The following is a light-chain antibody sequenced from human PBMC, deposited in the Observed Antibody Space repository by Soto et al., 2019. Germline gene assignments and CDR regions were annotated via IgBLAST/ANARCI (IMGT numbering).Light chain of an antibody. CDR1: SSNIGAGFD. J-gene: IGLJ3*02. V-gene: IGLV1-40*01. CDR3: QSYDSSLGQV. Sequence: QSVVTQPPSVSGAPGQRVTISCTGSSSNIGAGFDVHWYQQLPGTAPKLLIYGNNNRPSGVPDRFSGSKSGTSASLAITGLQAEDEADYYCQSYDSSLGQVFGGGTKLTVL. CDR2: GNN.